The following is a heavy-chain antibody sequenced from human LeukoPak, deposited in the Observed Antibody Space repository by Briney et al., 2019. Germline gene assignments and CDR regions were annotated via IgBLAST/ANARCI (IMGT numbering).Heavy chain of an antibody. CDR1: GGSISSGGYS. J-gene: IGHJ4*02. CDR3: ARAQIGYCSGGSCYYFDY. Sequence: SQTLSLTCTVSGGSISSGGYSWSWIRQPPGKGLEWIGYIYHSGSTYYNPSLKSRVTISVDRSKNQFSLKLSSVTAADTAVYYCARAQIGYCSGGSCYYFDYWGQGTLVTVSS. D-gene: IGHD2-15*01. V-gene: IGHV4-30-2*01. CDR2: IYHSGST.